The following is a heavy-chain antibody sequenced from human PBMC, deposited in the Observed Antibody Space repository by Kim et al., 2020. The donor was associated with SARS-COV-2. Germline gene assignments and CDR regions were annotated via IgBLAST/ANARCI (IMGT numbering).Heavy chain of an antibody. CDR3: ARGGFVVVPAARTWGGWFDP. D-gene: IGHD2-2*01. J-gene: IGHJ5*02. CDR2: ISAYNGNT. V-gene: IGHV1-18*04. Sequence: ASVKVSCKASGYTFTSYGISWVRQAPGQGLEWMGWISAYNGNTNYAQKLQGRVTMTTDTSTSTAYMELRSLRSDDTAVYYCARGGFVVVPAARTWGGWFDPWGQGTLVTVSS. CDR1: GYTFTSYG.